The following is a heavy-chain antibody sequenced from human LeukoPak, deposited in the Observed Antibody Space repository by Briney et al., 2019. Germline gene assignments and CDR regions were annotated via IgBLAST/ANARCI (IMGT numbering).Heavy chain of an antibody. J-gene: IGHJ4*02. CDR2: IYYSGST. V-gene: IGHV4-59*01. Sequence: PSETLSLTCAVSGGSISSYYWSWIRQPPGKGLEWIGYIYYSGSTNYNPSLKSRVTISVDPSKNQFSLKLSSVTAADTAVYYCARGRPGAFDYWGQGTLVTVSS. D-gene: IGHD2-2*01. CDR1: GGSISSYY. CDR3: ARGRPGAFDY.